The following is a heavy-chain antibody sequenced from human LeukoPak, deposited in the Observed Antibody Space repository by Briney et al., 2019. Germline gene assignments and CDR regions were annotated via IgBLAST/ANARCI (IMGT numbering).Heavy chain of an antibody. J-gene: IGHJ3*02. V-gene: IGHV3-7*01. CDR1: EFTFSTYW. Sequence: GGSLRLSCAASEFTFSTYWMSWVRQAPGKGLEWVADIKQDGSEKCYVDSVKGRFTISRQNAKNSVFLQMNSLRAEDTAVYYCARHRSGGSQDDAFDIWGQGTMVTVSS. D-gene: IGHD2-15*01. CDR3: ARHRSGGSQDDAFDI. CDR2: IKQDGSEK.